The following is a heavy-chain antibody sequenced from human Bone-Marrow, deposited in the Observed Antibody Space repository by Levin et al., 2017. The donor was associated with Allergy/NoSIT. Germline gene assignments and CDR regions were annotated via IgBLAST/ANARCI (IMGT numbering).Heavy chain of an antibody. Sequence: GESLKISCAASGFTFSSYAMSWVRQAPGKGLEWVSAISGSGGSTYYADSVKGRFTISRDNSKNTLYLQMNSLRAEDTAVYYCAKVSRLKEGFDYWGQGTLVTVSS. D-gene: IGHD6-25*01. CDR3: AKVSRLKEGFDY. CDR2: ISGSGGST. V-gene: IGHV3-23*01. CDR1: GFTFSSYA. J-gene: IGHJ4*02.